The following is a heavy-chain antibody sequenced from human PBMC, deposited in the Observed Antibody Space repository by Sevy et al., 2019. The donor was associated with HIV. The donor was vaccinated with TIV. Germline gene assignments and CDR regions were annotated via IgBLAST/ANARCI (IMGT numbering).Heavy chain of an antibody. Sequence: SETLSLTCSVSGGSISGRSYYWGWIRQPPGKGLEWIGNIYHTGSTYYNPSLKSPVTVSVDTSKKQFSLNLTSVTAADTAAYYCHLSQGYSYGLDYWSQGTLVTVSS. CDR1: GGSISGRSYY. D-gene: IGHD5-18*01. CDR3: HLSQGYSYGLDY. CDR2: IYHTGST. J-gene: IGHJ4*02. V-gene: IGHV4-39*01.